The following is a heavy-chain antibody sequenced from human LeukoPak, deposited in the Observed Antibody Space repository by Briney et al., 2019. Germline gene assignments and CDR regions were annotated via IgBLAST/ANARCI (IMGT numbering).Heavy chain of an antibody. CDR3: ARDRVTRWLQSTWYFDL. D-gene: IGHD5-24*01. CDR1: GFTFSSYS. V-gene: IGHV3-48*04. Sequence: GGSLRLSCAASGFTFSSYSMNWVRQAPGKGLEWVSYISSSGSTIYYADSVKGRFTISRDNAKNSLYLQMNSLRAEDTAVYYCARDRVTRWLQSTWYFDLWGRGTLVTVSS. CDR2: ISSSGSTI. J-gene: IGHJ2*01.